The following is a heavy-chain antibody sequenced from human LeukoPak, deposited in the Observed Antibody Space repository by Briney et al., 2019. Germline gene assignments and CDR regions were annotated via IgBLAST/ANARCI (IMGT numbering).Heavy chain of an antibody. D-gene: IGHD3-3*01. J-gene: IGHJ4*02. CDR3: ARVTNSDFWSGYVDY. Sequence: GGSLRLSCAASGFTVSSNYMSWVRQAPGKGLEWVSYITSSGSTIYYADSVKGRFTISRDNAKNSLYLQMNSLRAGDTAVYYCARVTNSDFWSGYVDYWGRGTLVTVSS. CDR2: ITSSGSTI. V-gene: IGHV3-11*01. CDR1: GFTVSSNY.